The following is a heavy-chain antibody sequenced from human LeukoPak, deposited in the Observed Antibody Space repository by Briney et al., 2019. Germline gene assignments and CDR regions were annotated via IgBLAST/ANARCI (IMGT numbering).Heavy chain of an antibody. D-gene: IGHD6-6*01. CDR3: ARTPRIAARPPYFDY. J-gene: IGHJ4*02. Sequence: GGSLRLSCAASGFTFSSYEMNWVRQAPGKGLEWVSYISSSGSTIHYADSVKGRFTISRDNAKNSLHLQMNSLRAEDTAVYYCARTPRIAARPPYFDYWGQGTLVTVSS. CDR1: GFTFSSYE. V-gene: IGHV3-48*03. CDR2: ISSSGSTI.